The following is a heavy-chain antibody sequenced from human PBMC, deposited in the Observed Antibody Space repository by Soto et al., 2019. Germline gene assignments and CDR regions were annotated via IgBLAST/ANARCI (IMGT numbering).Heavy chain of an antibody. V-gene: IGHV4-30-2*01. CDR1: GGSISSGGYS. CDR2: IYHSGST. CDR3: ARAYYDTTGYSLDP. Sequence: SETLSLTCAVSGGSISSGGYSWSWIRQPPGKGLEWIGYIYHSGSTYYNPSLKSRVTISVDRSKNQFSLKLSSVTAADTAVYYCARAYYDTTGYSLDPWGLGTLVTVSS. J-gene: IGHJ5*02. D-gene: IGHD3-16*01.